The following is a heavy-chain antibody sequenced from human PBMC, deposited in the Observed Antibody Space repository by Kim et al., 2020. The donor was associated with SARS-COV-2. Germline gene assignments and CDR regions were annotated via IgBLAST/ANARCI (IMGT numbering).Heavy chain of an antibody. CDR3: TRALTSSWYDS. CDR1: GFTFGDYA. CDR2: IRSKTYGGTT. V-gene: IGHV3-49*04. Sequence: GGSLRLSCTASGFTFGDYAMTWVRQAPGKGLECVGFIRSKTYGGTTEYAASVKGRFTISRDESNSVAYLQMNNLKSEDTAVYYCTRALTSSWYDSWGQGTLVTVSS. J-gene: IGHJ5*01. D-gene: IGHD2-2*01.